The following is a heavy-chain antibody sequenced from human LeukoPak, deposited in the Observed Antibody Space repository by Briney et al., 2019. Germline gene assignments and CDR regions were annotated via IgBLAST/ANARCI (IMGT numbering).Heavy chain of an antibody. CDR1: GGSISSYY. CDR3: ATRAPAYYYYYMDV. CDR2: IYTSGST. Sequence: SETLSLTCTVSGGSISSYYWSWIRQPAGKGLEWIGRIYTSGSTNYNPSLKSRVTISVDKSKNQFSLKLSSVTAADTAVYYCATRAPAYYYYYMDVWGKGTTVTVSS. V-gene: IGHV4-4*07. J-gene: IGHJ6*03.